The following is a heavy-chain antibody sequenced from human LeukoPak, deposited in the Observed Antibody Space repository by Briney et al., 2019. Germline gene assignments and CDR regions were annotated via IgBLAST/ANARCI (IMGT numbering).Heavy chain of an antibody. V-gene: IGHV1-69*06. CDR1: GGTFSSYA. J-gene: IGHJ6*03. D-gene: IGHD3-3*01. CDR3: ARTGFWSEWGLFYYYYMDV. CDR2: IIPIFGTA. Sequence: ASVKVSCKASGGTFSSYAISWVRQAPGQGLEWMGGIIPIFGTANYAQKFQGRVTITADKSTSTAYMELSSLRSEDTAVYYCARTGFWSEWGLFYYYYMDVWGKGTTVTVSS.